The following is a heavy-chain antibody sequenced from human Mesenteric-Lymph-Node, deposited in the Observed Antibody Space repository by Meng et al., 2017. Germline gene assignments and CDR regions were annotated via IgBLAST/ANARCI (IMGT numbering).Heavy chain of an antibody. CDR1: GYSISSGYY. CDR3: ARDGYYDILTGYSDYYYGMDV. CDR2: IYHSGST. Sequence: GSLRLSCAVSGYSISSGYYWGWIRQPPGKGLEWIGSIYHSGSTYYNPSLKSRVTISVDTSKNQFSLKLSSVTAADTAVYYCARDGYYDILTGYSDYYYGMDVWGQGTTVTVSS. V-gene: IGHV4-38-2*02. D-gene: IGHD3-9*01. J-gene: IGHJ6*02.